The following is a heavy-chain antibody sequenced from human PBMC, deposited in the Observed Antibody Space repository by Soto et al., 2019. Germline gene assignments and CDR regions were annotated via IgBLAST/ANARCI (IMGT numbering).Heavy chain of an antibody. Sequence: EVQLVESGGGLVQPGRSLRLSCAASGFTFDDYAMHWVRQRPGRGLEWVSGITWNSDEIGYPDSGKGRFSISRDNAKNYLYLQMNSLRPDDTALYYCAASRGYDSSGYSGYYYGMDVWGQVTTFTVSS. J-gene: IGHJ6*02. CDR3: AASRGYDSSGYSGYYYGMDV. CDR2: ITWNSDEI. V-gene: IGHV3-9*01. CDR1: GFTFDDYA. D-gene: IGHD3-22*01.